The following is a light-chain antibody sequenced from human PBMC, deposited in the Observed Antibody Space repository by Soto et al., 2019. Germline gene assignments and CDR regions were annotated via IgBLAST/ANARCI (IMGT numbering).Light chain of an antibody. V-gene: IGKV3-15*01. CDR1: QSVTSN. CDR2: GAS. Sequence: EIVMTQSPVTLSVSPGERATLSCRASQSVTSNLAWYQQKPGQAPRLLIYGASTRATGIPARFSGSGSGTELTLTISNLQSEDFAIYYCQQFNDWPRTFGQGTKVEIK. J-gene: IGKJ1*01. CDR3: QQFNDWPRT.